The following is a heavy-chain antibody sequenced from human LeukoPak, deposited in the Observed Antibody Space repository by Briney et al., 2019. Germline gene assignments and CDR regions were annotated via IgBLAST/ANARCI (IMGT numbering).Heavy chain of an antibody. CDR2: ISGSGGST. CDR3: ANLIRFLYFDY. Sequence: GGSLSLSCAASGFTFSRYALSGVGQAPGKGLEGVSGISGSGGSTYYADSVKGRFTISRDNSKNTLYLQMNSLRAEDTAVYYCANLIRFLYFDYWGQGTLVTVSS. J-gene: IGHJ4*02. CDR1: GFTFSRYA. V-gene: IGHV3-23*01. D-gene: IGHD3-3*01.